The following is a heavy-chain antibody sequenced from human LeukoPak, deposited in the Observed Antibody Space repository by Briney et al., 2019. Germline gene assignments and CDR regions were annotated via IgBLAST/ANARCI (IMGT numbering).Heavy chain of an antibody. Sequence: GGSLRLSCAASGFTVSSYDMHWVRQATGKGLEWVSAIGTAGDTYYPGPVKGRFTISRENAKNSLYLQMNSLRAGDTAVYYCARERYYYDSSGNPSKYFDLWGRGTLVTVSS. CDR1: GFTVSSYD. CDR3: ARERYYYDSSGNPSKYFDL. CDR2: IGTAGDT. V-gene: IGHV3-13*01. D-gene: IGHD3-22*01. J-gene: IGHJ2*01.